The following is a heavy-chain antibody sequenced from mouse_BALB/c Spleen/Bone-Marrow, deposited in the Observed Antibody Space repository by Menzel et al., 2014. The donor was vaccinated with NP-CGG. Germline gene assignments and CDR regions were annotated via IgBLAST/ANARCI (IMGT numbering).Heavy chain of an antibody. CDR3: ARDINCDIYWYFDV. J-gene: IGHJ1*01. CDR2: IRNKANGYTT. D-gene: IGHD4-1*01. V-gene: IGHV7-3*02. CDR1: GFTFTDYY. Sequence: DVMLVESEGGLVQPGGSLRLSCATSGFTFTDYYMSWVRQPPGKALEWLGFIRNKANGYTTEYSASVKGRFTISRDNSQSILYLQMNTLRAEDSATYYCARDINCDIYWYFDVWGAGTTVTVSS.